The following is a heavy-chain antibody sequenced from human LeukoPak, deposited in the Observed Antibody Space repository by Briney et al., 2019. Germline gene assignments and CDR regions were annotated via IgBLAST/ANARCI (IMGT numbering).Heavy chain of an antibody. J-gene: IGHJ3*02. D-gene: IGHD4-17*01. CDR2: IREDESEI. CDR1: GFTFSSYG. V-gene: IGHV3-7*04. Sequence: GGSLRLSCAASGFTFSSYGMDWVRQAPGKGLEWLANIREDESEINYVDSVKGRFTISRDNAKNSLYLQMNSLRAEDTAVYYCARGDYADAFDIWGQGTMVTVSS. CDR3: ARGDYADAFDI.